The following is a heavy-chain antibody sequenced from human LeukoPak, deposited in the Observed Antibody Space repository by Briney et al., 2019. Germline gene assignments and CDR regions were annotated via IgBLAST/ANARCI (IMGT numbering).Heavy chain of an antibody. V-gene: IGHV3-15*07. CDR3: ITPLPYSAQ. Sequence: GGSLRLSCAASGFTFSNAYMNWVRQAPGRGLEWVGRIKPKTDGETTEYAAPVKGRFSISRDDSKNMLYLQMNSLKTEDTAVYYCITPLPYSAQGGQGTLVTVSS. CDR1: GFTFSNAY. J-gene: IGHJ4*02. CDR2: IKPKTDGETT. D-gene: IGHD2-21*01.